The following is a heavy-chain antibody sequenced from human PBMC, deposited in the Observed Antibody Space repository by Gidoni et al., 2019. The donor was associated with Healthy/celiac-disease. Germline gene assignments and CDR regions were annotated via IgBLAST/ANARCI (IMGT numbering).Heavy chain of an antibody. D-gene: IGHD1-26*01. J-gene: IGHJ4*02. CDR2: ISSSRSTI. V-gene: IGHV3-48*01. Sequence: EVQLVESGGGLVQPGGSRRLSGAASGFTFSSYSMNWVRQAPGKGLAWVSYISSSRSTIYYADSVKGRFTISRDNAKNSLYLQLHSLRAEDTAVYYCARSVGATIFDYWGQGTLVTVSS. CDR3: ARSVGATIFDY. CDR1: GFTFSSYS.